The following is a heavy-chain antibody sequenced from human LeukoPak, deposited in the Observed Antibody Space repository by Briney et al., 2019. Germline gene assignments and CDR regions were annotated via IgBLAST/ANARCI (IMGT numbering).Heavy chain of an antibody. V-gene: IGHV3-21*01. CDR1: GFNFSRYS. CDR3: AELGITMIGGV. Sequence: GSLRLSCGASGFNFSRYSMNWVRQAPGKGLEWVSSISSSSSYIYYADSVKGRFTISRDNAKNSLYLQMNSLRVEDTAVYYCAELGITMIGGVWGKGTTVTISS. D-gene: IGHD3-10*02. J-gene: IGHJ6*04. CDR2: ISSSSSYI.